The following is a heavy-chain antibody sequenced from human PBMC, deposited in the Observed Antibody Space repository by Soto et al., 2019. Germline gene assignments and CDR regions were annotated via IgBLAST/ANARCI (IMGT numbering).Heavy chain of an antibody. CDR1: GGTFSSYA. CDR2: IIPILGIA. J-gene: IGHJ4*02. D-gene: IGHD4-17*01. V-gene: IGHV1-69*10. Sequence: ASVKVSCKASGGTFSSYAISWVRQAPGQGLEWMGGIIPILGIANYAQKFQGRVTITADKSTSTAYMELSSLRSEDTAVYYCARDVHGDYYFDYWGQGTLVTVSS. CDR3: ARDVHGDYYFDY.